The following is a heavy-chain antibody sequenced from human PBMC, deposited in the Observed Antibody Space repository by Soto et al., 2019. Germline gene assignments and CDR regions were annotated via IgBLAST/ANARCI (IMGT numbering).Heavy chain of an antibody. J-gene: IGHJ4*02. Sequence: PGGSLRLSCAASGFTVSSNYMSWVRQAPGKGLEWVSVIYSGGSTYYADSVKGRFTISRDNSMGTLYLQMKSLRVEDTAIYYCAKEVSLGSTVDLGYWGQGTLVTVSS. CDR3: AKEVSLGSTVDLGY. CDR1: GFTVSSNY. D-gene: IGHD7-27*01. CDR2: IYSGGST. V-gene: IGHV3-53*01.